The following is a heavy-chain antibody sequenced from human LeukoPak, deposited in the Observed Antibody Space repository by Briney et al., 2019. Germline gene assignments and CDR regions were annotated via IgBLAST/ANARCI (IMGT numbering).Heavy chain of an antibody. CDR3: ARKYSGYDRPFDY. D-gene: IGHD5-12*01. Sequence: PGGSLRPSCAASGFTFSSYSMNWVRQAPGKGLEWVSSISSSSSYIYYADSVKGRFTISRDNAKNSLYLQMNSLRAEDTAVYYCARKYSGYDRPFDYWGQGTLVTVTS. CDR2: ISSSSSYI. V-gene: IGHV3-21*01. CDR1: GFTFSSYS. J-gene: IGHJ4*02.